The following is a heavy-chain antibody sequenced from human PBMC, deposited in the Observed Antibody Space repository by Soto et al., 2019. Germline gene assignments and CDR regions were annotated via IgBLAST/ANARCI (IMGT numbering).Heavy chain of an antibody. Sequence: EVQLVESGGGLVKPGDSLRLSCAVSGLKFSDAWMNWVRQAPGKGLEWVGRIKGKGGGETKDYAAPVKGRFAISRDDSRDTLYLQMNSLKIEDTAVYYCAWDNSGRFRTDHWGQGTLVTVS. CDR3: AWDNSGRFRTDH. CDR2: IKGKGGGETK. J-gene: IGHJ4*02. V-gene: IGHV3-15*07. CDR1: GLKFSDAW. D-gene: IGHD4-4*01.